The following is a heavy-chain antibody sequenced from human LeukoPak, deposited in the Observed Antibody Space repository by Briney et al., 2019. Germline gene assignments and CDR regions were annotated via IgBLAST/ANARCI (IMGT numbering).Heavy chain of an antibody. CDR3: VKGSGTNDYGMDT. D-gene: IGHD3-10*01. J-gene: IGHJ6*02. CDR1: GFTFNRCG. V-gene: IGHV3-30*18. Sequence: GGSLRLSCAASGFTFNRCGMHWVRQAPGKGLEWVAVIVYDGSHQYYTDSVKGQFTISRDNSKNTVFLQMDSLRAEDTGVYYCVKGSGTNDYGMDTWGQGTTVTVPS. CDR2: IVYDGSHQ.